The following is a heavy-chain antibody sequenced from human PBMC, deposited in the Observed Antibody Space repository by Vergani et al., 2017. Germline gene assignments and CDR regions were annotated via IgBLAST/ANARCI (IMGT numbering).Heavy chain of an antibody. CDR3: ARRDGYCSSTSCYSAFDI. J-gene: IGHJ3*02. D-gene: IGHD2-2*02. Sequence: EVQLVQSGAEVKKPGESLRISCKGSGYSFTSYWIGWVRQMPGKGLEWMGIIYPGDSDTRYSPSFQGQVTISADKSIRTAYLQWSSLKASDTAMYYCARRDGYCSSTSCYSAFDIWSQGRMVTVSS. CDR2: IYPGDSDT. V-gene: IGHV5-51*01. CDR1: GYSFTSYW.